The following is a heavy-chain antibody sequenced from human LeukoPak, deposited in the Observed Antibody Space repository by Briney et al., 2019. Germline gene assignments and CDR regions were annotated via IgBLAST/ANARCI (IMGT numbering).Heavy chain of an antibody. D-gene: IGHD3-10*01. J-gene: IGHJ4*02. V-gene: IGHV2-70*11. Sequence: SGPALVKPTQTLTLTCTFSGFSLSTSGMCVSWIRQPPGKALEWLARIDWDDDKYYSTSLKTRLTISKDTSKNQVVLTMTNMDPVDTATYFCARMTGISSASYKFDYWGQGTLVTVSS. CDR3: ARMTGISSASYKFDY. CDR1: GFSLSTSGMC. CDR2: IDWDDDK.